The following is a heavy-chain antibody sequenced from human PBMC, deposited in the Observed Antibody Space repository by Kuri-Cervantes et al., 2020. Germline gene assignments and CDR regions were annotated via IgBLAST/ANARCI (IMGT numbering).Heavy chain of an antibody. CDR1: GCTFTGYY. V-gene: IGHV1-2*04. J-gene: IGHJ5*02. CDR2: INPNSGGT. D-gene: IGHD3-10*01. CDR3: ARAVYGSGNHWFDP. Sequence: ASVKVSCKASGCTFTGYYMHWVRQAPGQGLEWMGWINPNSGGTNYAQKFQGWVTMTRDTSISTAYMELSRLRSDDTAVYYCARAVYGSGNHWFDPWGQGTLVTVSS.